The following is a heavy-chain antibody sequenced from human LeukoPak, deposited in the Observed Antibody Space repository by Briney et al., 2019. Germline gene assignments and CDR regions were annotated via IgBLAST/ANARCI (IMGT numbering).Heavy chain of an antibody. Sequence: PGGSLRLSCAASRFTFSSFAMSWVRQAPGKGLEWVSAINTGGGSTYYADSVKGRFTISRDNSKNTLYLKMNSLRAEDTAGYYCAKLLGPATGTGYFDYWGQGTLVAVSS. V-gene: IGHV3-23*01. CDR1: RFTFSSFA. J-gene: IGHJ4*02. CDR2: INTGGGST. CDR3: AKLLGPATGTGYFDY. D-gene: IGHD6-13*01.